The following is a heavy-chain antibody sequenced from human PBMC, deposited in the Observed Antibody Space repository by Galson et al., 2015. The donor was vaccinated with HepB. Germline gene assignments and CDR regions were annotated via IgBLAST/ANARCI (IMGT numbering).Heavy chain of an antibody. CDR2: ISSSSTYI. CDR1: GFTFSSYS. Sequence: SLRLSCAASGFTFSSYSTNWVRQAPGKGLEWVSSISSSSTYIYYADSVKGRFTISRDNAKNSLYLQINSLRAEDTAVYYCARLFSSSWSDYWGQGTLVTVSS. CDR3: ARLFSSSWSDY. J-gene: IGHJ4*02. D-gene: IGHD6-13*01. V-gene: IGHV3-21*01.